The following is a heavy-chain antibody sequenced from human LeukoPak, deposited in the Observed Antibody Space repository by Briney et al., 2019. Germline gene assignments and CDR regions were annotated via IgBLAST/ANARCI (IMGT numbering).Heavy chain of an antibody. D-gene: IGHD1-26*01. Sequence: PSETLSLTCTVSGGSISSSSYYWGWLRQPPGTGLEWIGSIYYSGSTYYNPSLKSRVTISVDTSKSQFSLKLSSVTAADTAVYYCARGPGATRYFDYWGQGTLVTVSS. CDR3: ARGPGATRYFDY. CDR2: IYYSGST. V-gene: IGHV4-39*07. J-gene: IGHJ4*02. CDR1: GGSISSSSYY.